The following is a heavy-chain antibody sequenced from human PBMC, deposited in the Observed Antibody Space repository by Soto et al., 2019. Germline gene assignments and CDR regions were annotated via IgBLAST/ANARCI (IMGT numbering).Heavy chain of an antibody. D-gene: IGHD3-10*01. CDR1: GFTFSSYG. CDR2: ISYDGSNK. Sequence: GGSLRLSCAASGFTFSSYGMHWVRQAPGKGLEWVAVISYDGSNKYYADSVKGRFTISRDNSKNTLYLQMNSLRAEDTAVYYCAKDLFTAGLYYYYGMDVWGQGTTVTVSS. V-gene: IGHV3-30*18. J-gene: IGHJ6*02. CDR3: AKDLFTAGLYYYYGMDV.